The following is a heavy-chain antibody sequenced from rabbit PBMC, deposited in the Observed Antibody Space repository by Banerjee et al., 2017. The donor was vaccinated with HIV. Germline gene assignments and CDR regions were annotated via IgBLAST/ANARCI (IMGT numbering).Heavy chain of an antibody. CDR3: ARDLAAVTGWNFGL. Sequence: QEQLEESGGDLVKPEGSLTLTCTASGFSFSSSYYMCWVRQAPGRGLEWIACIETTGSSTYTYYSNWAKGRFTISKTSSTTMTLQMTSLAAADTATYFCARDLAAVTGWNFGLWGPGTLVTVS. CDR2: IETTGSSTYT. D-gene: IGHD7-1*01. J-gene: IGHJ6*01. CDR1: GFSFSSSYY. V-gene: IGHV1S45*01.